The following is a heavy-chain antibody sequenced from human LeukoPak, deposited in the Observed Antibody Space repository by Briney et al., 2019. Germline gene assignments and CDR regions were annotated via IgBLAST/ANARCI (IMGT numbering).Heavy chain of an antibody. J-gene: IGHJ5*02. Sequence: GGSLRLSCAASGFDLSTYEMNWVRQAPGKGLEWIADITISGHTKSYADSVKGRFSISRDNARTSLYLQMHSLRVEDTGVYYCARGDPHADLWGQGTLVTVSS. D-gene: IGHD5-24*01. CDR1: GFDLSTYE. V-gene: IGHV3-48*03. CDR2: ITISGHTK. CDR3: ARGDPHADL.